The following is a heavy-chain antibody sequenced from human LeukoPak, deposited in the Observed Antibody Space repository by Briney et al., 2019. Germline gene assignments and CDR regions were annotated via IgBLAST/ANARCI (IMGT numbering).Heavy chain of an antibody. D-gene: IGHD2-2*02. Sequence: GGSLKLSCAAPGFTFTSYAMHWVRQAPGKGLEGVAVISYDGNNKYYADSVKGRFTISRDNSKNTLFLQMISLRAEDTAVYYCARDHTPVNRAPIYYFDYWGQGTLVTVSS. CDR2: ISYDGNNK. V-gene: IGHV3-30-3*01. CDR3: ARDHTPVNRAPIYYFDY. J-gene: IGHJ4*02. CDR1: GFTFTSYA.